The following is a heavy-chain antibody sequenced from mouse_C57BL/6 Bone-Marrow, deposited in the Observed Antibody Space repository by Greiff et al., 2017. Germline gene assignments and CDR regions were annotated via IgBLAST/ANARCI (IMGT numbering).Heavy chain of an antibody. CDR2: IYPYNGVS. D-gene: IGHD1-1*01. CDR3: AHYGSSGGYFDV. CDR1: GYSFTGYY. J-gene: IGHJ1*03. Sequence: VHVKQSGPELVKPGASVKISCKASGYSFTGYYMHWVKQSHGNILDWIGYIYPYNGVSSYNQKFKGKATLTVDKSSSTAYMELRSLTSEDSAVYYCAHYGSSGGYFDVWGTGTTVTVSS. V-gene: IGHV1-31*01.